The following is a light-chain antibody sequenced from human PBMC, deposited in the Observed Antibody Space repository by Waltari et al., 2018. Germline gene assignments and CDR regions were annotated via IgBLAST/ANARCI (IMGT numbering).Light chain of an antibody. CDR3: QQYNTDYT. V-gene: IGKV1-5*03. J-gene: IGKJ2*01. Sequence: DVQMTQSPSTLSASVGDTVSITCRASQSIMSWLASDKQKAGKSPKVLISKASTLESGVPSRFSCSESGTEFTLTISNLQPDDFATYYCQQYNTDYTFGQGTILEIK. CDR2: KAS. CDR1: QSIMSW.